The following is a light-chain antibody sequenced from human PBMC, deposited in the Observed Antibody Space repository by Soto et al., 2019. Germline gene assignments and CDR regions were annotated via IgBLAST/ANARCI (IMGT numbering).Light chain of an antibody. J-gene: IGKJ4*02. V-gene: IGKV3-20*01. CDR2: GTS. CDR1: QRVGSRT. Sequence: EIAVTQSPGTLSLSPGERATLSCRASQRVGSRTLAWYQQKPGQAPRALLYGTSGRATGIPDRFSGSGSGSEFTLTISRLEPEDFSVFFCQHNGRSPAFGGGTKLKI. CDR3: QHNGRSPA.